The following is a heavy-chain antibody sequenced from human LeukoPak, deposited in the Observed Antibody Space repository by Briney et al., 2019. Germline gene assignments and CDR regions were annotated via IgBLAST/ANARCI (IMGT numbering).Heavy chain of an antibody. CDR3: AIYSSFTDY. J-gene: IGHJ4*02. CDR2: ISGSGGST. V-gene: IGHV3-23*01. Sequence: GGSLTLSCAASGFTFSSYAISWVRQAPGKGLEWVSAISGSGGSTYYADSVKGRLTISRDNSKNTLYLQMNSLRAEDTAVYYCAIYSSFTDYWGQGTLVTVSS. D-gene: IGHD6-6*01. CDR1: GFTFSSYA.